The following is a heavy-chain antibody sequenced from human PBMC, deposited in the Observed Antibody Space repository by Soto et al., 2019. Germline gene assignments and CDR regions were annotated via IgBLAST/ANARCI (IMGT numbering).Heavy chain of an antibody. V-gene: IGHV4-30-4*01. Sequence: SETLSLTCTVSGGSISSGDYYWSWIRQPPGKGLEWIGYIYYSGSTYYNPSLKSRVTISVDTSKNQFSLKLSSVTAADTAVYYCARLEVVRFFGGNWFDPWGRGTLVTVSS. CDR2: IYYSGST. CDR3: ARLEVVRFFGGNWFDP. J-gene: IGHJ5*02. D-gene: IGHD3-16*01. CDR1: GGSISSGDYY.